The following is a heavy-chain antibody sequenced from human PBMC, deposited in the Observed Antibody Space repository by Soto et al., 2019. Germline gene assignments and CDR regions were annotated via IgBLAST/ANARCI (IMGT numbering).Heavy chain of an antibody. Sequence: PSETLSLTCTVSGGSVSNDNFYWSWIRQPPGKGLEWIGYVHSSGITNYNPCLKRRVTISVDTSRNQFSLRLSSVTAADTAVYYCARGLTMGQLPAHFDHWGQGTLVTVSS. D-gene: IGHD3-16*01. V-gene: IGHV4-61*01. J-gene: IGHJ5*02. CDR2: VHSSGIT. CDR3: ARGLTMGQLPAHFDH. CDR1: GGSVSNDNFY.